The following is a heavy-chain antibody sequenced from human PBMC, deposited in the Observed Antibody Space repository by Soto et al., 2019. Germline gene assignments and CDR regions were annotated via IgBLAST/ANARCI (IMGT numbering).Heavy chain of an antibody. CDR3: ARDPSHSYYTLFYYFDY. D-gene: IGHD1-26*01. CDR1: GFTFSTYA. V-gene: IGHV3-23*01. Sequence: EVQLLESGGGLVQPGGSLRLSCAASGFTFSTYAMSWVRQAPGKGLEWVSAVSGSGSNTYYADSVKGRFTISRDDSKSRLYLRMNSLRAEDTAVYYCARDPSHSYYTLFYYFDYWGQGTLDTVSS. J-gene: IGHJ4*02. CDR2: VSGSGSNT.